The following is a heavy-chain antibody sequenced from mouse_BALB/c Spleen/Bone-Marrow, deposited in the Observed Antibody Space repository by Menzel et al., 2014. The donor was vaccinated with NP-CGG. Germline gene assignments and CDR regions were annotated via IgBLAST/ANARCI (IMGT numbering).Heavy chain of an antibody. CDR3: ARRVYYDYYAMDY. Sequence: VQLKESGPELVKPGASVKVSCKASGYTFTNYNMYWVKQSHGKSLEWIGYIDPYSGGSRYNQNFKGKATLTVDKSSSTAYMHLNSLTSEDSAVYYCARRVYYDYYAMDYWGQGTSDTVSS. V-gene: IGHV1S135*01. D-gene: IGHD1-1*01. J-gene: IGHJ4*01. CDR1: GYTFTNYN. CDR2: IDPYSGGS.